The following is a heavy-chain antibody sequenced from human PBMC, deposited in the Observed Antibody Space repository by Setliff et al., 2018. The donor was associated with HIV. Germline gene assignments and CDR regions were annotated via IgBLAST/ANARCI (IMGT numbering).Heavy chain of an antibody. CDR1: GYSISSGYY. J-gene: IGHJ3*02. V-gene: IGHV4-38-2*02. Sequence: PSETLSLTCAVSGYSISSGYYWGWIRQPPGKGLEWIGSIYHGGTTYYNPSLRSRVTISEDTSKNQFSLTLTSVTAADTAVYYCVRDPPLITYGPDHPFDIWGQGTVVTVSS. CDR3: VRDPPLITYGPDHPFDI. CDR2: IYHGGTT. D-gene: IGHD3-10*01.